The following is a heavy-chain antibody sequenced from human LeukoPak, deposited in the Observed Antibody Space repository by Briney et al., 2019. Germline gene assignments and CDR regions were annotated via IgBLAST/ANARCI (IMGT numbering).Heavy chain of an antibody. CDR2: ISSSGTYI. Sequence: GGSLRLSCAASGFTFSSHSMNWVRQAPGKGLEWVSSISSSGTYIYYADSVKGRFTISRDNANNSSYLQMNSLRAEDTAVYYCVGWDWGQGTLVTVSS. CDR3: VGWD. V-gene: IGHV3-21*01. CDR1: GFTFSSHS. J-gene: IGHJ4*02.